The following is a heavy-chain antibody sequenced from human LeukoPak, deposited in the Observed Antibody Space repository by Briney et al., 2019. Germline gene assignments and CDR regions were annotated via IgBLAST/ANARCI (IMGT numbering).Heavy chain of an antibody. V-gene: IGHV4-39*01. J-gene: IGHJ4*02. Sequence: SETPSLTCTVSGGSISSSSYYWGWIRQPPGKGLECIGIIYYSGSTYYNPSFKSRVTISVDTSKNQFSLKLSSVTASDTAVYYCASQNRYCSNGVCFNYFDYWGQGTLVTVSS. CDR2: IYYSGST. CDR3: ASQNRYCSNGVCFNYFDY. D-gene: IGHD2-8*01. CDR1: GGSISSSSYY.